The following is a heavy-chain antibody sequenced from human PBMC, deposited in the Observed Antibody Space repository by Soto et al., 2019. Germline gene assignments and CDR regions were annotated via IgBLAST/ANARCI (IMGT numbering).Heavy chain of an antibody. D-gene: IGHD2-2*02. V-gene: IGHV1-18*04. J-gene: IGHJ6*02. Sequence: QEQLVQSGGEVKKPGASVRVSCKASGYTFTKYGITWVRQAPGQGLEWMGWIGVYNGKTNYARKLQGRVIITADTSASTAYMELRSLRSDDTAVYYCSRARYCTSPSCYNHYYYGMDIWGQGTTVSVSS. CDR1: GYTFTKYG. CDR3: SRARYCTSPSCYNHYYYGMDI. CDR2: IGVYNGKT.